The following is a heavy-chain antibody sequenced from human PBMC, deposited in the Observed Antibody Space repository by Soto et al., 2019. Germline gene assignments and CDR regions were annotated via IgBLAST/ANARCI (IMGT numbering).Heavy chain of an antibody. J-gene: IGHJ4*02. V-gene: IGHV3-23*01. D-gene: IGHD1-1*01. CDR2: ISGSGDDT. CDR1: GFTFSNFA. Sequence: QLLESGGGFVQPGGSLRLSCVASGFTFSNFAMAWVRQAPGEGLEWVSAISGSGDDTVYADSMKGRFTISRDNSKDTLYLQINSLRAEDTAVYYCANPIPKTGTTFGFWGQGTLVTVSS. CDR3: ANPIPKTGTTFGF.